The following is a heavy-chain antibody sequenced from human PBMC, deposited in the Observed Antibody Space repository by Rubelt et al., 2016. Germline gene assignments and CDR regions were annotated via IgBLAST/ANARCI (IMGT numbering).Heavy chain of an antibody. CDR2: FSGTSANI. Sequence: EEQLVESGGGFVQPGGSLRLSCAASGFTFSSTTMNWVRQGPGKALEWVSSFSGTSANIYYADSVRGRFTISRDNARNSLYLQMNSLRAEDTAVYYCASGGSFFDHWGQGTLVTVSS. D-gene: IGHD3-10*01. J-gene: IGHJ4*02. CDR1: GFTFSSTT. CDR3: ASGGSFFDH. V-gene: IGHV3-21*01.